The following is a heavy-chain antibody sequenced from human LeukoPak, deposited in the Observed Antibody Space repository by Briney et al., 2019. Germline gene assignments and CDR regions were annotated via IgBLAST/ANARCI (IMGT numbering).Heavy chain of an antibody. D-gene: IGHD4-17*01. V-gene: IGHV4-30-4*01. CDR3: ASSTTVTRYGMDV. CDR2: IYYSGST. Sequence: SETLSLTCTVSGGSISSGDYYWSWIRQPAGKGLEWIGYIYYSGSTYYNPSLKSRVTISVDTSKNQFSLKLSSVTAADTAVYYCASSTTVTRYGMDVWGQGTTVTVSS. CDR1: GGSISSGDYY. J-gene: IGHJ6*02.